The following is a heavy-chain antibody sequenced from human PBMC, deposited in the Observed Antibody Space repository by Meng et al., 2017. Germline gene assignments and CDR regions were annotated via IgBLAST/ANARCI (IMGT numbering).Heavy chain of an antibody. Sequence: GRSLSPSCAASGLTFRSYSMNWDRQAPGKGLEWVSYISSGGNIKYYADSVKGRVTTSRDNAKKALYLQMNSLRAEDTAVYYCARGGAEGGTGIPRVFVYWGQGTLVTGSS. D-gene: IGHD6-19*01. CDR2: ISSGGNIK. V-gene: IGHV3-48*04. CDR1: GLTFRSYS. J-gene: IGHJ4*02. CDR3: ARGGAEGGTGIPRVFVY.